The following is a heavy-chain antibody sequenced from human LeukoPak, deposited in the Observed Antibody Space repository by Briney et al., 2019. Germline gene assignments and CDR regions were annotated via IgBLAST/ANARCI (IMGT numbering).Heavy chain of an antibody. Sequence: PGGSLRLSCAASGFTFSNYVMNWVRQAPGKGLEWVASIGNDIFYGDSVRGRFTISRDNPRNTLSLQMNSLTDDDTALYYCVRIAVSGNSLGYHYALDAWGPGTTVTVSS. CDR3: VRIAVSGNSLGYHYALDA. V-gene: IGHV3-23*01. D-gene: IGHD4-23*01. CDR1: GFTFSNYV. J-gene: IGHJ6*02. CDR2: IGNDI.